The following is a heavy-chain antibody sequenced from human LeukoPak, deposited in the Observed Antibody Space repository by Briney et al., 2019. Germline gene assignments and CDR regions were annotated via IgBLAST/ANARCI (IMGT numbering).Heavy chain of an antibody. D-gene: IGHD3-3*01. J-gene: IGHJ5*02. CDR3: ARAKSITIFGVVTRFDP. CDR2: INHSGST. V-gene: IGHV4-34*01. CDR1: GGSFSGYY. Sequence: RPSETLSLTCAVYGGSFSGYYWSWIRQPPGKGLEWIGEINHSGSTNYNPSLKSRVTISVDTSKNQFSLKLSSVTAADTAVYYCARAKSITIFGVVTRFDPWGQGTLVTVSS.